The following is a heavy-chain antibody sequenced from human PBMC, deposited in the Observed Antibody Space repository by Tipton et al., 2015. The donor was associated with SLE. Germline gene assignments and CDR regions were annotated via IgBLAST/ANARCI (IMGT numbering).Heavy chain of an antibody. CDR1: GYTFTSYY. J-gene: IGHJ6*02. Sequence: QLVQSGAEVKKPGASVKVSCKASGYTFTSYYMHWVRQAPGQGLEWMGIINPSGGSTSYAQKFQGRVTMTRDTSTSTVYMELSSLRSEDTAVYYCARDQEQWLDYYYYGMDVWGQGTTVTVSS. CDR2: INPSGGST. V-gene: IGHV1-46*01. CDR3: ARDQEQWLDYYYYGMDV. D-gene: IGHD6-19*01.